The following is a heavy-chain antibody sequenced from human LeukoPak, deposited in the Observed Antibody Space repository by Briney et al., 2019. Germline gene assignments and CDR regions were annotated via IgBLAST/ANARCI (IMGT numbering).Heavy chain of an antibody. CDR1: GFTFSRYD. V-gene: IGHV3-13*04. CDR2: IGTGGNT. D-gene: IGHD3-16*01. J-gene: IGHJ5*01. Sequence: GGSLRLSCAASGFTFSRYDMHWVRQATGKGLEWISSIGTGGNTYYIGSVKGRFTISRENAKSSLYLQMNSLRAGDTAVYYCVRGGEIGFDSWGQGALVTVSS. CDR3: VRGGEIGFDS.